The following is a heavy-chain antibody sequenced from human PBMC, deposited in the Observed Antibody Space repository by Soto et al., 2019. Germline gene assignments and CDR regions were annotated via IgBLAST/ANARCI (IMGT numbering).Heavy chain of an antibody. D-gene: IGHD4-4*01. Sequence: SETLSLTCTVSGGSISSYYWSWIRQPPGKGLEWIGYIYYSGSTNYNPSPKSRVTISVDTSKNQFSLKLSSVTAADTAVYYCARELPRGTVRLWGQGTLVTVSS. V-gene: IGHV4-59*01. CDR3: ARELPRGTVRL. J-gene: IGHJ4*02. CDR2: IYYSGST. CDR1: GGSISSYY.